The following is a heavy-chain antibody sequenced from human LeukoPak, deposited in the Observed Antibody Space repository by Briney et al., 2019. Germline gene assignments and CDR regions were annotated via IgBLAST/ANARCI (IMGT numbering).Heavy chain of an antibody. J-gene: IGHJ4*02. Sequence: RVSVKVSCKPSGYIFTNYGISWVRQAPGQGLEWMGWISGYNGYTNHAQKLQGRVTMTTDTSTSTVYMELRSLRSDDTAVYYCARAGQRITMVRGVPEYWGQGTLVTVSS. CDR3: ARAGQRITMVRGVPEY. CDR1: GYIFTNYG. D-gene: IGHD3-10*01. V-gene: IGHV1-18*01. CDR2: ISGYNGYT.